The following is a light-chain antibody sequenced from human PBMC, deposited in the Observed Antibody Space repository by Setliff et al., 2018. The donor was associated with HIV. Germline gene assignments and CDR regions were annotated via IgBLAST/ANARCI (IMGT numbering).Light chain of an antibody. CDR1: ISDIGSYNF. J-gene: IGLJ1*01. CDR3: SSYTTSSTYV. Sequence: QSVLTQPASVSGSPGQSITIPCTGSISDIGSYNFVSWYQQHPGKAPNLIISDVSKRPSGVSDRFSGSKSGHTASLTISGLQAEDEADYYRSSYTTSSTYVFGIGTKVTVL. V-gene: IGLV2-14*03. CDR2: DVS.